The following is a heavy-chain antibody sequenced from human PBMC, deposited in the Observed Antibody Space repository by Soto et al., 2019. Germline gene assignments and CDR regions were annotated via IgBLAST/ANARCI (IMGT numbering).Heavy chain of an antibody. D-gene: IGHD3-16*01. CDR3: ARGIMITFGGVIN. V-gene: IGHV3-30-3*01. CDR2: ISYDGSNK. Sequence: GGSLRLSCAASGFTFSSYAMHWVRQAPGKGLEWVAVISYDGSNKYYADSVKGRFTISRDNSKNTLYLQMNSLRAEDTAVYYCARGIMITFGGVINWGQGTLVTVSS. CDR1: GFTFSSYA. J-gene: IGHJ4*02.